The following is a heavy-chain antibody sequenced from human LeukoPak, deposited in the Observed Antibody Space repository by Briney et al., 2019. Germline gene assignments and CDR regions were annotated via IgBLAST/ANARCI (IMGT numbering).Heavy chain of an antibody. CDR3: AKDREDAEYYFDY. J-gene: IGHJ4*02. CDR2: ISGSGGST. Sequence: GGSLRLSRVASGFTFSSYAVSGVRQAPGKGLEWVSAISGSGGSTYYADTVKGRFTISRDNSKNTLYLQMNSLRAEDTAVYYCAKDREDAEYYFDYWGQGTLVTVSS. CDR1: GFTFSSYA. D-gene: IGHD2-2*01. V-gene: IGHV3-23*01.